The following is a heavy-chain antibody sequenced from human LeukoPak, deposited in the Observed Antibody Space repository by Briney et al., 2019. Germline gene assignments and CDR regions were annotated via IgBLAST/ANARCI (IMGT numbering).Heavy chain of an antibody. D-gene: IGHD5-12*01. V-gene: IGHV4-59*01. CDR3: ARDVTNSGYDSGDY. Sequence: SETLSLTCTVSGGSISSYYWSWVRQPPGKGLEWIGYIYYSGSTNYNPSLKSRVTISVDTSKNQFSLKLSSVTAADTAVYYCARDVTNSGYDSGDYWGQGTLVTVSS. J-gene: IGHJ4*02. CDR2: IYYSGST. CDR1: GGSISSYY.